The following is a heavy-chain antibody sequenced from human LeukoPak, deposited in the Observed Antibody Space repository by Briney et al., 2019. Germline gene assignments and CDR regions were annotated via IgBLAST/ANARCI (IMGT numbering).Heavy chain of an antibody. V-gene: IGHV4-34*01. CDR3: ARVDMSTITIDY. D-gene: IGHD5-24*01. CDR1: GGSFSGYY. J-gene: IGHJ4*02. CDR2: INHSGST. Sequence: PSETLSLTCAVYGGSFSGYYWSWIRQPPGKGLEWIGEINHSGSTNYNPSLKSRVTISVDKSKNQFSLKLSSVTAADTAVYYCARVDMSTITIDYWGQGTLVTVSS.